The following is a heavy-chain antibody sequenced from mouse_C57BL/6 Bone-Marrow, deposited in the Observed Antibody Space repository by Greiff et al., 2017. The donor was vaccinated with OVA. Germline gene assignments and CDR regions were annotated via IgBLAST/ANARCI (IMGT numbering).Heavy chain of an antibody. V-gene: IGHV1-76*01. CDR1: GYTFTDYY. J-gene: IGHJ2*01. CDR3: ARLGGYYGYFDY. CDR2: IYPGSGNT. Sequence: QVQLQQSGAELVRPGASVKLSCKASGYTFTDYYINWVKQRPGPGLEWIARIYPGSGNTYYNEKFKGKATLTAEKSSSTAYMQLSSLTSEDSAVYFCARLGGYYGYFDYWGQGTTLTVSS. D-gene: IGHD1-1*01.